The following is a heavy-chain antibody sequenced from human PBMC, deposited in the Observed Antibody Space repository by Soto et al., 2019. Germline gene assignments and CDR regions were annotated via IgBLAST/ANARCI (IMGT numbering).Heavy chain of an antibody. V-gene: IGHV3-48*02. CDR1: GFTLNSYS. CDR2: ISSGSATI. J-gene: IGHJ2*01. CDR3: ARDSASYSSSSGSYWYFDL. D-gene: IGHD6-6*01. Sequence: DVQLVESGGGLVQPGGSLRLSCAASGFTLNSYSMTWVRQAPGKGLEWVSYISSGSATIYYADSLKGRFTISRDNGKNSLYLQMTSLRDEDTAVYYCARDSASYSSSSGSYWYFDLWGRGTLVTVSS.